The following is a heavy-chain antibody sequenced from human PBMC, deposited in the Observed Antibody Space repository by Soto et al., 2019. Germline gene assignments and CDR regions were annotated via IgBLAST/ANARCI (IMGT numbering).Heavy chain of an antibody. Sequence: PGESLKISCKGSGYSFTSYWIAWVRQMPGKGLEWMGIIYPDDSDATYSPSFQGQVTISADTSISTAYLQWNSLKASDTAMYYCARSWVVRGYHYYYGMDVWGQGTTVTVSS. CDR1: GYSFTSYW. V-gene: IGHV5-51*01. CDR2: IYPDDSDA. CDR3: ARSWVVRGYHYYYGMDV. D-gene: IGHD3-10*01. J-gene: IGHJ6*02.